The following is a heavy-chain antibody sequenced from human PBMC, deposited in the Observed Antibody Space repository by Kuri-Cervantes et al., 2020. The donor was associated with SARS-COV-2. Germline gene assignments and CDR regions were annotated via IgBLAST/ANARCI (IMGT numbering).Heavy chain of an antibody. D-gene: IGHD3-16*01. CDR2: ISYDGSNK. J-gene: IGHJ4*02. Sequence: GGSLRLSCAASGLTFSSYGMHWVRQAPGKGLEWVAVISYDGSNKYYADSVKGRFTISRDNSKNTLYLQMNSLRAEDTAVYYCARDLGEEPTGYWGQGTLVTVSS. V-gene: IGHV3-30*03. CDR1: GLTFSSYG. CDR3: ARDLGEEPTGY.